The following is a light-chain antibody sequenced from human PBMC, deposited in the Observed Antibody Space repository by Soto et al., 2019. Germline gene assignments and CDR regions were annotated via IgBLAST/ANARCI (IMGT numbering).Light chain of an antibody. CDR3: QQYNSFPWT. J-gene: IGKJ1*01. CDR1: QCISMW. V-gene: IGKV1-5*01. CDR2: DAS. Sequence: DIQMTQSPSTLSASVGDRVSFTCRASQCISMWLAWCQQRPGKAPSLLITDASKFESGAPPRFNGRRSETEFTLTIRNLQPDDFATYYCQQYNSFPWTFGLGTKVDIK.